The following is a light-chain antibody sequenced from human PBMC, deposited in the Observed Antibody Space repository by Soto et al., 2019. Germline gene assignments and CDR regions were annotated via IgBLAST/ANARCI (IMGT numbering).Light chain of an antibody. CDR2: EVS. CDR3: SSYAGSKEV. CDR1: SSDVGGYNS. Sequence: QSALTQPPSASGSPGQSVTISCTGTSSDVGGYNSVSWYQQHPGKAPKLMIYEVSKRPSGVPDRFSGSKSGNTASLTFSGRQAEDEADYYRSSYAGSKEVFGSGTKDTVL. J-gene: IGLJ1*01. V-gene: IGLV2-8*01.